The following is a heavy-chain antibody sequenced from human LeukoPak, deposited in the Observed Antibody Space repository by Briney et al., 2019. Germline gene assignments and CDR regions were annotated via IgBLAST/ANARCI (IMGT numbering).Heavy chain of an antibody. D-gene: IGHD3-22*01. V-gene: IGHV4-4*07. J-gene: IGHJ3*02. CDR1: GGSISSYY. Sequence: PSETLSLTCTVSGGSISSYYWSWIRQPAGKGLGWIGRIYTSGSTNYNPSLKSRVTMSVDTSKNQFSLKLSSVTAADTAVYYCARSTYYYDSSVYYDAFDIWGQGTMVTVSS. CDR3: ARSTYYYDSSVYYDAFDI. CDR2: IYTSGST.